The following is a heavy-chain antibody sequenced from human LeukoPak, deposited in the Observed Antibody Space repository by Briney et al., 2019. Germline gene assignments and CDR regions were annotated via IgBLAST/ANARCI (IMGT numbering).Heavy chain of an antibody. CDR1: GGSISGGGYY. Sequence: TSETLSLTCTVSGGSISGGGYYWSWIRQHPGKGLEWIGYIYYSGSTYYNPSLKSRVTISVDTSKNQFSLKLSSVTAADTAVYYCARSLQDEYSSSGGNWFDPWGQGTLVTVSS. J-gene: IGHJ5*02. CDR2: IYYSGST. V-gene: IGHV4-31*03. D-gene: IGHD6-6*01. CDR3: ARSLQDEYSSSGGNWFDP.